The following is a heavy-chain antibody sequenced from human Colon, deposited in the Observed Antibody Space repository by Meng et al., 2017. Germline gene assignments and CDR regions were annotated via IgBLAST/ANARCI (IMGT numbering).Heavy chain of an antibody. CDR3: ARGFLRLGNLDY. J-gene: IGHJ4*02. Sequence: SETLSLTCIVSGGSISANNNYWGWIRQPPGKGLEWIGSFYFGGNSYYNPSLKSRVTLSGGTSKNEFSLKLTSVTAADTAVYYCARGFLRLGNLDYWGQGALVTVSS. D-gene: IGHD3-16*01. CDR2: FYFGGNS. CDR1: GGSISANNNY. V-gene: IGHV4-39*07.